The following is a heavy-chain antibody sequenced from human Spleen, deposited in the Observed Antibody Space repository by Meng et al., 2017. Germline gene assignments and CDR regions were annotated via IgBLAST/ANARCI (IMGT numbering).Heavy chain of an antibody. CDR1: GGTFSSYA. CDR3: NEAVAGI. J-gene: IGHJ4*02. Sequence: QVQLLQSVAKVKKTASSVKCSCSASGGTFSSYAIVWERQAPGQGREWMGGIIPIFGTANYAQKFQGRVTITADKSTSTAYMELSSLRSEDTAVYYCNEAVAGIWGQGTLVTVSS. CDR2: IIPIFGTA. V-gene: IGHV1-69*06. D-gene: IGHD6-19*01.